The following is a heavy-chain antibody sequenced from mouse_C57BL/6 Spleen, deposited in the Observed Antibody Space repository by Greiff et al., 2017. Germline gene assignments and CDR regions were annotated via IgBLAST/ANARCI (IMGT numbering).Heavy chain of an antibody. D-gene: IGHD2-2*01. J-gene: IGHJ4*01. V-gene: IGHV1-61*01. CDR3: AAMVTTEDAMDY. CDR2: IYPSDSET. Sequence: QVQLQQPGAELVRPGSSVKLSCKASGYTFTSYWMDWVKQRPGQGLEWIGNIYPSDSETHYNQKFKDKATLTVDKSSSTAYMQLSSLTSEDSAVYYCAAMVTTEDAMDYWGQGTSVTVSS. CDR1: GYTFTSYW.